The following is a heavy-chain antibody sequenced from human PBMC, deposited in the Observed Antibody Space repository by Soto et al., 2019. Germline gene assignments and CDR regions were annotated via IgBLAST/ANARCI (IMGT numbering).Heavy chain of an antibody. J-gene: IGHJ4*02. CDR1: GYTFTTYA. V-gene: IGHV1-3*01. CDR2: VNAENGNT. Sequence: ASVKVSCKASGYTFTTYAIHWVRQAPGQRLEWMGWVNAENGNTKYSQKFQGRVTITVDTSANTAYMEMSSLRSEDTAVYYCARDIFGLLTLGVSDFWGQGTLVTVS. D-gene: IGHD3-10*02. CDR3: ARDIFGLLTLGVSDF.